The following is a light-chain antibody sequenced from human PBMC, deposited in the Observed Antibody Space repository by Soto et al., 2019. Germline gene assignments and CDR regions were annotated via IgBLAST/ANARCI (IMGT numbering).Light chain of an antibody. CDR3: RHYYTYPIS. Sequence: DIQMTQSPSTLSASVGDRVTITCRASQGISSWLAWYQQKPGRAPNLLIYEASTLESGVPSRFSGSGSGTEFTLTISSLQPDDFATYYCRHYYTYPISFGQGTRLEIK. CDR2: EAS. J-gene: IGKJ5*01. CDR1: QGISSW. V-gene: IGKV1-5*03.